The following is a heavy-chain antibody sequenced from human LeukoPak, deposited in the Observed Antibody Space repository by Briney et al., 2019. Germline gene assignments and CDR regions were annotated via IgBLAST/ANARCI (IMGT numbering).Heavy chain of an antibody. CDR1: GFTFSSYE. V-gene: IGHV3-48*03. CDR2: ISSSGSTI. J-gene: IGHJ4*02. D-gene: IGHD5-12*01. Sequence: GGSLRLSCAASGFTFSSYEMNWVRQAPGKGLEWVSYISSSGSTIYYADSVKGRFTISRDNAKNPLYLQMNSLRAEDTAVYYCARDWSSGYPDYWGQGTLVTVSS. CDR3: ARDWSSGYPDY.